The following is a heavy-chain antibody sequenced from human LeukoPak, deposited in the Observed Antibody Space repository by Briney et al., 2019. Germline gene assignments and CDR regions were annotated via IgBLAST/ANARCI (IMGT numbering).Heavy chain of an antibody. CDR1: GGTFSSYA. CDR3: ASTIFGVVIPREVYYYYYYMDV. D-gene: IGHD3-3*01. V-gene: IGHV1-69*05. Sequence: SVKVSCKASGGTFSSYAISWVRQAPGQGLEWMGGIIPIFGTANYAQKFQGRVTITTDESTSTAYMELSSLRSEDTAVYYCASTIFGVVIPREVYYYYYYMDVWGKGTTVTVSS. CDR2: IIPIFGTA. J-gene: IGHJ6*03.